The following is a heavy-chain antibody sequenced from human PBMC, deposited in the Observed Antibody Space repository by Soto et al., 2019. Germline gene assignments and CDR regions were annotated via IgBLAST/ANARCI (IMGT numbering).Heavy chain of an antibody. CDR1: GGTFSSYA. J-gene: IGHJ4*02. Sequence: SVKVSCKASGGTFSSYAISWVRQAPGQGLEWMGGIIPIFGTANYAQKFQGRVTITADESTSTAYMELSSLRSEDTAVYYCARDLFRQMTTVSRFFYWGQGTLVTVS. CDR3: ARDLFRQMTTVSRFFY. D-gene: IGHD4-17*01. CDR2: IIPIFGTA. V-gene: IGHV1-69*13.